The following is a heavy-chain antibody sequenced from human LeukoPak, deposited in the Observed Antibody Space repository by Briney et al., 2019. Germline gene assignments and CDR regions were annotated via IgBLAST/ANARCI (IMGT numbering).Heavy chain of an antibody. CDR3: ARGNTIFTYYYMDV. D-gene: IGHD3-3*01. CDR2: IYYSGST. Sequence: PSETLSLTCTVSGGSISSHYWSWIRQPPEKGLEWIGYIYYSGSTNYNPSLKSRVTISVDTSKNQFSLKLSSVTAADTAVYYCARGNTIFTYYYMDVWGKGTTVTVSS. CDR1: GGSISSHY. V-gene: IGHV4-59*11. J-gene: IGHJ6*03.